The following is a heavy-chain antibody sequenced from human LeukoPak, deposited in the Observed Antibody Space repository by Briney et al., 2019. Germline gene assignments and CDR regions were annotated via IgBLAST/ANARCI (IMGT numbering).Heavy chain of an antibody. J-gene: IGHJ5*02. Sequence: ASVKVSCKASGYTFTSYAMNWVRQAPGKGLEWMGKINPTGGSTTYAQKFQGRVTMTRDMSTNTVYMELSSLRSEDTAVYYCARQGRSGSYSAFSWFDPWGQGTLVTVSS. CDR3: ARQGRSGSYSAFSWFDP. CDR2: INPTGGST. D-gene: IGHD3-22*01. V-gene: IGHV1-46*01. CDR1: GYTFTSYA.